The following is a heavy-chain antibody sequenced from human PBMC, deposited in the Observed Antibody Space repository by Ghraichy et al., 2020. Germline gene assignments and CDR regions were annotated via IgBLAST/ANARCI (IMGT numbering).Heavy chain of an antibody. CDR3: ARGFGSSGYPKVVWFDP. CDR1: GGSISSYY. CDR2: IYYSGST. D-gene: IGHD3-22*01. V-gene: IGHV4-59*01. Sequence: SETLSLTCTVSGGSISSYYWSWIRQPPGKGLEWIGYIYYSGSTNYNPSLKSRVTISVDTSKNQFSLKLSSVTAADTTVYYCARGFGSSGYPKVVWFDPWGQGTLVTVSS. J-gene: IGHJ5*02.